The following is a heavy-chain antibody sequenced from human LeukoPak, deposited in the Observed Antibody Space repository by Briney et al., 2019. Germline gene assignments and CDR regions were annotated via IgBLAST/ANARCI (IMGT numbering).Heavy chain of an antibody. CDR1: GFTFSSYA. D-gene: IGHD3-16*01. CDR2: ISGSGGST. Sequence: GGSLRLSCAASGFTFSSYAMSWVRQAPGKGLEWVSAISGSGGSTYYADSVKGRFTISRDNSKNTLYLQMNSLRAEDTAVYYCAKDMITFGGVTSYYFDYWGQGTLVTVSS. J-gene: IGHJ4*02. CDR3: AKDMITFGGVTSYYFDY. V-gene: IGHV3-23*01.